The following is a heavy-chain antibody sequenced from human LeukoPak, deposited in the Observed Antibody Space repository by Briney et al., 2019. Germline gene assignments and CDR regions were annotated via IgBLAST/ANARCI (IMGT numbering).Heavy chain of an antibody. Sequence: SETLSLTCTVSGGSISSYYWSWIRQPPGKGLEWIGYIYYSGSTNYNPSLKSRVTISVDTSKNQFSLKLSSVTAADTAVYYCARANYDILTGYYIYFDLWGRGTLVTVSS. CDR3: ARANYDILTGYYIYFDL. CDR1: GGSISSYY. J-gene: IGHJ2*01. D-gene: IGHD3-9*01. CDR2: IYYSGST. V-gene: IGHV4-59*01.